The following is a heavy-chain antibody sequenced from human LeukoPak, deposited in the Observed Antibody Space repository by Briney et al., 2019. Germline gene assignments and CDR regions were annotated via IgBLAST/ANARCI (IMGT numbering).Heavy chain of an antibody. V-gene: IGHV3-23*01. J-gene: IGHJ4*02. CDR1: GFTFSSYS. Sequence: GGSLRLSCAASGFTFSSYSMNWVRQAPGKGLGWVSAISGSGGSTFYADSVKGRFTISRDNSKNTVYLQMSGLRAEDTALYYCAKAHCGPTSCSRIDYWGQGTLVTVSS. CDR3: AKAHCGPTSCSRIDY. D-gene: IGHD2-2*01. CDR2: ISGSGGST.